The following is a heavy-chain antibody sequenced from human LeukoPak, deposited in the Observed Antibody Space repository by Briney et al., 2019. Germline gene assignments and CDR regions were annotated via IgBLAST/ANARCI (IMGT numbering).Heavy chain of an antibody. Sequence: SVTVSFTASGGTFSFYAISWVRQAPGQGLEWMGGIIPIFGTANYAQKFQGRVTITADESTSTAYMELSSLRSEDTAVYYCARISITFGGVIDTNNWFDPWGQGTLLTVSS. V-gene: IGHV1-69*13. D-gene: IGHD3-16*02. J-gene: IGHJ5*02. CDR1: GGTFSFYA. CDR2: IIPIFGTA. CDR3: ARISITFGGVIDTNNWFDP.